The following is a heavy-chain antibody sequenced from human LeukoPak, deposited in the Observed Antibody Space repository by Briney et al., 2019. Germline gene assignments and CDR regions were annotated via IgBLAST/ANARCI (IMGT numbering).Heavy chain of an antibody. D-gene: IGHD5-12*01. V-gene: IGHV1-69*13. J-gene: IGHJ4*02. CDR3: ARGGHSGYDSPFDY. Sequence: SVKVSCKASGGPFSSYAISWVRQVHGQGLEWMGGIIPIFGTANYAQKFQGRVTITADESTSTAYMELSSLRSEDTAVYYCARGGHSGYDSPFDYWGQGTLVTVSS. CDR1: GGPFSSYA. CDR2: IIPIFGTA.